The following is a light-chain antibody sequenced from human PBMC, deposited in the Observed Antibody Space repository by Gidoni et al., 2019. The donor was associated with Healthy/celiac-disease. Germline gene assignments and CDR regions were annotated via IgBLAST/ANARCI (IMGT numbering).Light chain of an antibody. CDR3: QQHNNWPQT. CDR2: GAS. J-gene: IGKJ1*01. V-gene: IGKV3-15*01. Sequence: EIGMTQSPATLSVSPGERATLSCRASQSVSSNLAWYQQKPGQAPRLLLYGASTRATGIPARFSGSGSGTEFTLTLSSLQSEDFAVYYCQQHNNWPQTFGQGTKVEIK. CDR1: QSVSSN.